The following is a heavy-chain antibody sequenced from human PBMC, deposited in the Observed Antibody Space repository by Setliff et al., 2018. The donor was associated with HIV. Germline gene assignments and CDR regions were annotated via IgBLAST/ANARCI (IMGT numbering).Heavy chain of an antibody. J-gene: IGHJ4*02. CDR1: GGSFSGYY. V-gene: IGHV4-34*01. D-gene: IGHD6-6*01. Sequence: PSETLSLTCGVYGGSFSGYYWTWIRQPPGKGLEWIGEINHRGTTNYNPSLKSRVTISVDTSKNQFSLKLSSVTAADTAVYYCARRPYYFDSWGQGTLVTVSS. CDR2: INHRGTT. CDR3: ARRPYYFDS.